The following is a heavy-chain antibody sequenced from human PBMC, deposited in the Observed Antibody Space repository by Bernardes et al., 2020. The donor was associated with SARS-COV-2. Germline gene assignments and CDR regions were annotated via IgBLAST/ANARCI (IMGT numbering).Heavy chain of an antibody. V-gene: IGHV3-9*01. D-gene: IGHD6-19*01. CDR3: AKDMDPIAVAGTTFDY. CDR2: ISWNSGSI. Sequence: SLRLSCAASGFTFDDYAMHWVRQAPGKGLEWVSGISWNSGSIGYADSVKGRFTISRDNAKNSLYLQMNSLRAEDTALYYCAKDMDPIAVAGTTFDYWGQGTLVTVSS. CDR1: GFTFDDYA. J-gene: IGHJ4*02.